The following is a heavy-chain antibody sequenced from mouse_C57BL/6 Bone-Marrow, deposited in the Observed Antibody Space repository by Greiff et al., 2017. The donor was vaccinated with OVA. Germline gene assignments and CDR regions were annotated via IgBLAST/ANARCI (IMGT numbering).Heavy chain of an antibody. CDR3: ARSGYYGRWYFDV. V-gene: IGHV1-82*01. CDR1: GYAFSSSW. J-gene: IGHJ1*03. D-gene: IGHD1-1*01. Sequence: VKVVESGPELVKPGASVKISCKASGYAFSSSWMNWVKQRPGKGLEWIGRIYPGDGDTNYNGKFKGKATLTADKSSSTAYMQLSSLTSEDAAVYFCARSGYYGRWYFDVWGTGTTVTVSS. CDR2: IYPGDGDT.